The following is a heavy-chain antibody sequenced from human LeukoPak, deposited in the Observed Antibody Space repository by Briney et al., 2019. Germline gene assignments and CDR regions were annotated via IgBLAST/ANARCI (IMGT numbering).Heavy chain of an antibody. CDR1: GFTFSTYW. D-gene: IGHD5-18*01. CDR2: ISGSGGST. J-gene: IGHJ4*02. V-gene: IGHV3-23*01. Sequence: PGGSLRLSCAASGFTFSTYWMHWVRQAPGKGLEWVSAISGSGGSTYYADSVKGRFTISRDNSKNTLYLQMNSLRAEDTAVYYCAKDPRPSNTAMEEDYWGQGTLVTVSS. CDR3: AKDPRPSNTAMEEDY.